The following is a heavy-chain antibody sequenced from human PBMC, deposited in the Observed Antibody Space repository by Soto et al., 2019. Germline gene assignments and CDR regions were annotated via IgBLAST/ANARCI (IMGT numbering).Heavy chain of an antibody. J-gene: IGHJ6*02. CDR3: TRDSKGSLRITGTTRVYYYYGMDV. V-gene: IGHV3-49*03. D-gene: IGHD1-7*01. CDR1: GFTFGDYA. CDR2: IRSKAYGGTT. Sequence: GGSLRLSCTASGFTFGDYAISWFRQAPGKGLEWVGFIRSKAYGGTTEYAASVKGRFTISRDDSKSIAYLQMNSLKTEDTAVYYCTRDSKGSLRITGTTRVYYYYGMDVWGQGTTVTVSS.